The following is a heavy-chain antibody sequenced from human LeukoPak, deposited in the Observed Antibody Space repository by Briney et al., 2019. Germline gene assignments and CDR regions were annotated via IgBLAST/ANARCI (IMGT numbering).Heavy chain of an antibody. J-gene: IGHJ4*02. V-gene: IGHV3-23*01. CDR1: GFTFSSYA. Sequence: PGGSLRLSCAASGFTFSSYAMSWVRQAPGKGLEWVSAISGSGGSTYYADSVKGRFTISRDNSKNTLYLQMNSLRAEDTAVYYFARPQIRSSTSCYECWAFDYWGQGTLVTVSS. CDR2: ISGSGGST. D-gene: IGHD2-2*01. CDR3: ARPQIRSSTSCYECWAFDY.